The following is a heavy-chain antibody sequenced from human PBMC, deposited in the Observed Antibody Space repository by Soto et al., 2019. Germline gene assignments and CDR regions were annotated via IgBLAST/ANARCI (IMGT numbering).Heavy chain of an antibody. D-gene: IGHD3-22*01. Sequence: PSETLSLTCAVYGGSFSGYYWSWIRQPPGKGLEWIGEINHSGSTNYNPSLKSRVTISVDTSKNQFSLKLSSVTAADTAVYYCAREMLRLGYYDSSGYYYYYYYGMDVWGQGTTVTVSS. V-gene: IGHV4-34*01. CDR1: GGSFSGYY. J-gene: IGHJ6*02. CDR3: AREMLRLGYYDSSGYYYYYYYGMDV. CDR2: INHSGST.